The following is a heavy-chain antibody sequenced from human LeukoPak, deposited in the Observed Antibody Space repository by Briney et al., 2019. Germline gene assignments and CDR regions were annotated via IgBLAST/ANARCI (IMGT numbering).Heavy chain of an antibody. CDR3: ARGGSYLRAFDI. Sequence: GGSLRLSCAASGFTVSSNYMSWVRQAPGKGLEWVSIIYSGGSTFYADSVKGRFTISRDNSKNTLYLQMNSLRAEDTAVYYCARGGSYLRAFDIWGQGTMVTVSS. CDR1: GFTVSSNY. V-gene: IGHV3-53*01. CDR2: IYSGGST. J-gene: IGHJ3*02. D-gene: IGHD1-26*01.